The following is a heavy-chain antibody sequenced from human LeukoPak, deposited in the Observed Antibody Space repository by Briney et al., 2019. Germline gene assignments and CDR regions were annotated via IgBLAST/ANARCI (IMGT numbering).Heavy chain of an antibody. CDR2: IIPILGTA. D-gene: IGHD5-24*01. J-gene: IGHJ4*02. CDR1: GGTFSSYA. V-gene: IGHV1-69*05. CDR3: ARGDAEMATTSGFDY. Sequence: ASVKVSCKASGGTFSSYAISWVRQAPGQGLEWMGGIIPILGTANYAQKFQGRVTITTDESTSTAYMELSSLRSEDTAVYYCARGDAEMATTSGFDYWGQGTLVTVSS.